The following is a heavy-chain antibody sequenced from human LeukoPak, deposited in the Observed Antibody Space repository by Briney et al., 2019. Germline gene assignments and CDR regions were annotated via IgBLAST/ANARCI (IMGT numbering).Heavy chain of an antibody. Sequence: ASVKVSCKASGYTFTGYYMHWVRQATGQGLEWMGWMNPNSGNTGYAQKFQGRVTMTRNTSISTAYMELSSLRSEDTAVYYCARAITGRIVLMVYAIRGRQFDYWGQGTLVTVSS. J-gene: IGHJ4*02. V-gene: IGHV1-8*02. CDR1: GYTFTGYY. D-gene: IGHD2-8*01. CDR2: MNPNSGNT. CDR3: ARAITGRIVLMVYAIRGRQFDY.